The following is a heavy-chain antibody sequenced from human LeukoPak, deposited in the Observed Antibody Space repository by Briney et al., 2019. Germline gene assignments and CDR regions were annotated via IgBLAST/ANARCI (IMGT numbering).Heavy chain of an antibody. D-gene: IGHD2-2*02. J-gene: IGHJ4*02. CDR2: ISSSSSYT. CDR1: GFTFSSYS. Sequence: GGSLRLSCAASGFTFSSYSMNWVRQAPGKGLEWVSSISSSSSYTYYADSVKGRFTISRDNAKNSLYLQMNSLRAEDTAVYYCARESAAITNWGQGTLVTVSS. V-gene: IGHV3-21*01. CDR3: ARESAAITN.